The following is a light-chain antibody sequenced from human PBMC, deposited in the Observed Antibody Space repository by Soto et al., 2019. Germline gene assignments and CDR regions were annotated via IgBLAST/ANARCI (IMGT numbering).Light chain of an antibody. CDR2: GVT. CDR3: SSYAGSNNYV. V-gene: IGLV2-8*01. J-gene: IGLJ1*01. CDR1: SSDVGAYRH. Sequence: QSVLTQPASVSGSAGQAITISCTGTSSDVGAYRHVSWHQQHPGKAPKLMIYGVTERPSGVPDRFSGSKSGNTASLTVSGLQTEDEAYYYCSSYAGSNNYVFGTGTKVTVL.